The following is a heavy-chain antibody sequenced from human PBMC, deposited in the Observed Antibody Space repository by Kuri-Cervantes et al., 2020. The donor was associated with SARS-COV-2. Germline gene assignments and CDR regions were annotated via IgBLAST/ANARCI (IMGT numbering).Heavy chain of an antibody. CDR1: GFLFSASA. CDR2: VRGKANNYAT. CDR3: TTLIDY. Sequence: GGSLRLSCEVSGFLFSASAIRWVRQGSGKGLEWVGRVRGKANNYATAYAASVKGRFTISRDDSKNVAYLQMNSLKTEDTAVYYCTTLIDYWGQGTLVTVSS. J-gene: IGHJ4*02. V-gene: IGHV3-73*01.